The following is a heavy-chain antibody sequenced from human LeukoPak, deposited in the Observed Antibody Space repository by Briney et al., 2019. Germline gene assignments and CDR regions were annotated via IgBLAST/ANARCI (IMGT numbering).Heavy chain of an antibody. CDR3: ARYGYSYGYGTFDY. Sequence: SETLSLTCTVSGGSISSSSYYWGWIRQPPGKGLEWIGSIYYSGSTYYNPSLKSRVTISVDTSKNQFSLKLSSVTAADTAVYYCARYGYSYGYGTFDYWGQGTLVTVSS. D-gene: IGHD5-18*01. V-gene: IGHV4-39*07. CDR1: GGSISSSSYY. CDR2: IYYSGST. J-gene: IGHJ4*02.